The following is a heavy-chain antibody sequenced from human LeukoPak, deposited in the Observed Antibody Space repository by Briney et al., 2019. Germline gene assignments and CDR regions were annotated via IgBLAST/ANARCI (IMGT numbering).Heavy chain of an antibody. V-gene: IGHV3-53*01. D-gene: IGHD6-13*01. CDR1: GFTVSSNY. J-gene: IGHJ4*02. CDR2: IYSGGST. CDR3: AKDGGIAAAGTGY. Sequence: GGSLRLSCAASGFTVSSNYMSWVRQAPGKGLEWVSVIYSGGSTYYADSVKGRFTISRDNSKNTLYLQMNSLRAEDTAVYYCAKDGGIAAAGTGYWGQGTLVTVSS.